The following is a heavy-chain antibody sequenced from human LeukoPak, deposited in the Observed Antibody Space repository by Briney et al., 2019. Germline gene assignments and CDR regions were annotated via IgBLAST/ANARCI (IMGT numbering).Heavy chain of an antibody. CDR3: ARDRSSLPYYYYGMDV. Sequence: ASVKVSCKASGYTFTSYGISWVRQAPGQGLEWMGWISAYNGNTNYAQKLQGRVTMTTDTSTSTAYMELRSLRSDDTAVYYCARDRSSLPYYYYGMDVWGQRTTVTVSS. J-gene: IGHJ6*02. V-gene: IGHV1-18*01. CDR2: ISAYNGNT. D-gene: IGHD6-13*01. CDR1: GYTFTSYG.